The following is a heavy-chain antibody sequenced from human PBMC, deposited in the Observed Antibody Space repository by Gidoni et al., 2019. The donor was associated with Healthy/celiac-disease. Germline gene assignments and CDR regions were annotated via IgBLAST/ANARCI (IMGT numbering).Heavy chain of an antibody. D-gene: IGHD2-2*01. CDR2: IYYSGST. CDR3: AREAPAALYYYYGMDV. V-gene: IGHV4-59*01. J-gene: IGHJ6*02. Sequence: QVQLQESGTGLVKPSETLSLTCTVSGGSISSYYWSWIRQPPGKGLEWIGYIYYSGSTNYNPSLKSRVTISVDTSKNQFSLKLSSVTAADTAVYYCAREAPAALYYYYGMDVWGQGTTVTVSS. CDR1: GGSISSYY.